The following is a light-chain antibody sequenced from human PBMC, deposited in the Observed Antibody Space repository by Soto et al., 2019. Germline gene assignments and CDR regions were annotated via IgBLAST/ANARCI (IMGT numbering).Light chain of an antibody. CDR2: AAS. Sequence: DIQMTQSPSSLSASVGDRVTISCRASQSVNKYLKWYQQKPGNVPTLLIYAASTVQGGVTSRFNGSGFGTDFTVTISNLQPEDFATYYCQQSFSTPLSFGGGNKVYIK. CDR3: QQSFSTPLS. J-gene: IGKJ4*01. V-gene: IGKV1-39*01. CDR1: QSVNKY.